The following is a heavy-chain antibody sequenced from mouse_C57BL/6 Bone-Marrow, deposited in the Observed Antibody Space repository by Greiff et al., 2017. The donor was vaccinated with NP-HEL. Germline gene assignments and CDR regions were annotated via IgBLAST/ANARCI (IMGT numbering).Heavy chain of an antibody. Sequence: QVQLQQPGAELVKPGASVKVSCKASGYTFTSYWMHWVKQRPGQGLEWIGRLHPSDSDTNYNQKFQGKATLTVDKSSSTAYMQLSSLTSEDSAVYYCAIPGGYWGYFDVWGTGTTVTVSS. V-gene: IGHV1-74*01. D-gene: IGHD2-3*01. CDR3: AIPGGYWGYFDV. J-gene: IGHJ1*03. CDR1: GYTFTSYW. CDR2: LHPSDSDT.